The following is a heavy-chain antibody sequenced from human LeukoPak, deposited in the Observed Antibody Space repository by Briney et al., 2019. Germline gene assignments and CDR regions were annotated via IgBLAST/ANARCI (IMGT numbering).Heavy chain of an antibody. D-gene: IGHD6-13*01. Sequence: GGSLRLSCAASGFTFSDYYMSWIRQAPGKGLEWVSYISSSGSTIYYADSVKGRFTISRDNSKNTLYLQMNSLRAEDTAVYYCARGRAGIAAAFMDVWGQGTTVTVSS. CDR2: ISSSGSTI. J-gene: IGHJ6*02. V-gene: IGHV3-11*04. CDR3: ARGRAGIAAAFMDV. CDR1: GFTFSDYY.